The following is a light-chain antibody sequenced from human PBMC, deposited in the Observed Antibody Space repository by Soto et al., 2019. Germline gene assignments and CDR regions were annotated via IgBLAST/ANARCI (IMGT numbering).Light chain of an antibody. V-gene: IGLV2-14*01. CDR2: EVS. J-gene: IGLJ1*01. CDR3: SSYTSSSTLDV. Sequence: SALTQPASVSGSPGRSITISCTGTSSDVGGYNYVSWYQQHPGKAPKLMIYEVSNRPSGVSNRFSGSKSGNTASLTIFGLQAEDEADYYCSSYTSSSTLDVFGTGTKVTVL. CDR1: SSDVGGYNY.